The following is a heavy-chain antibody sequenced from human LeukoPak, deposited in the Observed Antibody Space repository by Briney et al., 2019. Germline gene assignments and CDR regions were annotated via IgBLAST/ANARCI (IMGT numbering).Heavy chain of an antibody. CDR2: ISAYNGNT. CDR1: GYTFTGYY. Sequence: ASVKVSCKASGYTFTGYYTHWVRQAPGQGLEWMGWISAYNGNTNYAQKLQGRVTMTTDTSTSTAYMELRSLRSDDTAVYYCARPISSSSPGAFDIWGQGTMVTVSS. J-gene: IGHJ3*02. CDR3: ARPISSSSPGAFDI. V-gene: IGHV1-18*04. D-gene: IGHD6-6*01.